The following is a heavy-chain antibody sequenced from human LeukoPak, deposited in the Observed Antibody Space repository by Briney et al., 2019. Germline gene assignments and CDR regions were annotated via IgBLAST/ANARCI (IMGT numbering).Heavy chain of an antibody. CDR3: ARVGPYIEVDP. J-gene: IGHJ5*02. V-gene: IGHV4-4*09. D-gene: IGHD5-12*01. CDR1: GGSFSDYW. CDR2: IYTSGDT. Sequence: PSETLSLTCAVYGGSFSDYWWTWIRQSPGKGLEWIGRIYTSGDTDYNPSLKSRVTISVDTSKNQFSLQLSSLTASDTAVYYCARVGPYIEVDPWGQGTLVIVSS.